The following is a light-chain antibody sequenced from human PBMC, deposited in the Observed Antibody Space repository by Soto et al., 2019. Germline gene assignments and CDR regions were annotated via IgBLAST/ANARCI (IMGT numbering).Light chain of an antibody. V-gene: IGLV1-40*01. CDR2: GNS. Sequence: QSVLTQPPSVSGAPGQRVTISCTGSSSNIGAGYDVHWYQQLPGTAPKVLIYGNSNRPSGVPDRFSGSQSGTSASLAITGLQAEDEADYYCQSYDSSLTAVFGGGTQLTVL. CDR3: QSYDSSLTAV. CDR1: SSNIGAGYD. J-gene: IGLJ7*01.